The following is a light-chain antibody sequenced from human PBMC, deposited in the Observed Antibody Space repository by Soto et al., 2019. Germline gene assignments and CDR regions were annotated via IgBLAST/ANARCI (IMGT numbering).Light chain of an antibody. J-gene: IGKJ1*01. CDR2: GAS. CDR1: QSVSSSS. CDR3: QQYGTSPQT. V-gene: IGKV3-20*01. Sequence: EMVLTQSPGTLSLSPGERATLSCRASQSVSSSSLAWYQQKPGQAPRLLIYGASNRATGIPDRFSGSGSATDFTLTISRLEPEDFVVYYCQQYGTSPQTFGQGTKVEIK.